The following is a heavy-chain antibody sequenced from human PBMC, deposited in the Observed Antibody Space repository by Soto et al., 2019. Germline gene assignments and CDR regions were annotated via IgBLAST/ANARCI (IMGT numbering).Heavy chain of an antibody. CDR1: GDSISSSNSH. J-gene: IGHJ3*02. CDR2: VYYGGAIFYSGNI. V-gene: IGHV4-39*01. D-gene: IGHD3-3*02. Sequence: PSETLSLTCTVSGDSISSSNSHWGWTRQPPGKGLEYIGSVYYGGAIFYSGNIYYNPSLKSRVTISVDTSKNQFSLRLSSVTAADTGVYYCVRYDRINMKPYSPEGFNIWGQGTMVPV. CDR3: VRYDRINMKPYSPEGFNI.